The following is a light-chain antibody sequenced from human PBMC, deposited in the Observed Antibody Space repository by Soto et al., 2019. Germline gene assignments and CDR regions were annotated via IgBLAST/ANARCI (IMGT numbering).Light chain of an antibody. V-gene: IGKV1-13*02. Sequence: AIQLTQSPSSLSASVGDRVTITCRASQGISSFLGWYQQKPGKAPKLLIYDASSLESGVPSRFSGSGSGTEFSLTISSLQPDDFATYYCQQSNSFSYTFGQGTKLEIK. CDR2: DAS. CDR1: QGISSF. CDR3: QQSNSFSYT. J-gene: IGKJ2*01.